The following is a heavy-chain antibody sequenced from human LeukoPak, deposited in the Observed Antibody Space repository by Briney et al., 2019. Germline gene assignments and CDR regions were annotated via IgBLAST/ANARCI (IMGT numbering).Heavy chain of an antibody. Sequence: ASVKVSCKASGYTFTGYYMHWVRQAPGQGLEWMGWINPNSGGTNYAQKFQGRVTMTRDTSISTAYMELSRLRSDDTAAYYCARVPFASSGSYPSDFDYWGQGTLVTVFS. CDR1: GYTFTGYY. V-gene: IGHV1-2*02. CDR2: INPNSGGT. CDR3: ARVPFASSGSYPSDFDY. D-gene: IGHD1-26*01. J-gene: IGHJ4*02.